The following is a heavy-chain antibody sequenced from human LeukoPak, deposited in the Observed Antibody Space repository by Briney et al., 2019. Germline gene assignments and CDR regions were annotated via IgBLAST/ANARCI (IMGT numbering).Heavy chain of an antibody. V-gene: IGHV3-11*04. CDR2: ISSSSSTI. Sequence: GGSLRLSCAASGFTFSDYYMSWIRQAPGKGLEWVSYISSSSSTIYYADSVKGRFTISRDNAKNSLYLQMNSLRDEDTAVYYCARDLGYCTNGVCHTRFDYWGQGTLVAVSS. D-gene: IGHD2-8*01. J-gene: IGHJ4*02. CDR3: ARDLGYCTNGVCHTRFDY. CDR1: GFTFSDYY.